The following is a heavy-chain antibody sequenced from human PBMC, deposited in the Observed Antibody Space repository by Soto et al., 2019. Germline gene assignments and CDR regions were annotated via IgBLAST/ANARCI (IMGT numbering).Heavy chain of an antibody. D-gene: IGHD2-8*01. J-gene: IGHJ4*02. Sequence: VQVVESGGGLVQPGGSLRLSCAASGFTFNKYPLYWVRQAAGKGLVWVSRINSDGSTFYADSVKGRFTISRDTAKDTLYLQMTSLRVEDTAVYVCVRDNGGYWGQGTLVTVSS. CDR1: GFTFNKYP. V-gene: IGHV3-74*01. CDR3: VRDNGGY. CDR2: INSDGST.